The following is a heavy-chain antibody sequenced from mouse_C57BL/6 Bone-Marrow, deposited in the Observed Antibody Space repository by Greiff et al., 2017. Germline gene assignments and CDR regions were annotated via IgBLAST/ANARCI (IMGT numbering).Heavy chain of an antibody. CDR2: ISSGGSYT. D-gene: IGHD2-3*01. CDR3: ARHEWLLWYFDV. CDR1: GFTFSSYG. Sequence: DVKLQESGGDLVKPGGSLKLSCAASGFTFSSYGMSWVRQTPDKRLAWVATISSGGSYTYYPDSVKGRFTISRDNAKNTLYLQMSSLKSEDTAMYYCARHEWLLWYFDVWGTGTTVTVSS. J-gene: IGHJ1*03. V-gene: IGHV5-6*02.